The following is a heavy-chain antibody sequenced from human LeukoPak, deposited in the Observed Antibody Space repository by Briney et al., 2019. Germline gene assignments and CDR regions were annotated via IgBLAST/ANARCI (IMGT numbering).Heavy chain of an antibody. J-gene: IGHJ4*02. V-gene: IGHV3-53*01. D-gene: IGHD3-9*01. Sequence: LPGGSLRLSCAASGFTVSSNYMSWVRQAPGKGLEWVSVIYSGGSTYYADSVKGRFTISRDNSKNTLYLQMNSLRAEDTAVYYCAKWGDYDVLTGYYVSDYWGQGTLVTVSS. CDR2: IYSGGST. CDR1: GFTVSSNY. CDR3: AKWGDYDVLTGYYVSDY.